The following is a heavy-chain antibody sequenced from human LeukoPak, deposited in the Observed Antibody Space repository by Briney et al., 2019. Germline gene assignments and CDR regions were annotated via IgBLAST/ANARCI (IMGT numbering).Heavy chain of an antibody. D-gene: IGHD6-6*01. CDR1: GFTFDEYG. Sequence: PGGSLRLSCTASGFTFDEYGMAWVRQAPGKGLEWVSGITWNDGSTGYAGAVKGRFTISRDNAKKSLYLQMNRLRVEDTAFYYCTRVKYITWRMTDYWGQGTLVTVSS. J-gene: IGHJ4*02. CDR3: TRVKYITWRMTDY. CDR2: ITWNDGST. V-gene: IGHV3-20*04.